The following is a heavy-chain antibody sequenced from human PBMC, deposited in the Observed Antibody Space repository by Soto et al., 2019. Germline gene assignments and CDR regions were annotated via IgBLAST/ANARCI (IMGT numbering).Heavy chain of an antibody. J-gene: IGHJ6*03. CDR2: ISSSSSVI. CDR1: GFILSDCA. V-gene: IGHV3-48*01. CDR3: ARDLSWGSNWYYYMDV. D-gene: IGHD7-27*01. Sequence: EVQLVESGGGLVQPGGSLRLSCATSGFILSDCAMNWVRQAPGKGLEWVSYISSSSSVIDYADSVKGRFTVARDNAMNSLYIQMNSLRAEDTAVYYCARDLSWGSNWYYYMDVWGKGTTVTVSS.